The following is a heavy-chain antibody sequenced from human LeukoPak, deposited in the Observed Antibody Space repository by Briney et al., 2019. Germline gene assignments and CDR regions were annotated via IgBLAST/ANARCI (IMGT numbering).Heavy chain of an antibody. Sequence: GVSLRLSCAASGFTFSSYARHWVRQAPGKGLEWVAVIAYDGSNKYYADSVKGRFTISRANSKNTLYLQMNSLRAEDTDVYYCARALIHTYYYGSGSYGFDYWGQGTLVTVSS. CDR2: IAYDGSNK. D-gene: IGHD3-10*01. CDR3: ARALIHTYYYGSGSYGFDY. J-gene: IGHJ4*02. V-gene: IGHV3-30-3*01. CDR1: GFTFSSYA.